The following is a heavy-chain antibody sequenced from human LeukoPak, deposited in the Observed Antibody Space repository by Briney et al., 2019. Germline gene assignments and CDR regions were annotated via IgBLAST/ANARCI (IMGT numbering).Heavy chain of an antibody. CDR3: AKAANWGSFDY. J-gene: IGHJ4*02. CDR2: MSGSGGST. V-gene: IGHV3-23*01. CDR1: GFTFSIYG. D-gene: IGHD7-27*01. Sequence: PGGSLRLSCAASGFTFSIYGMSWVRQAPGRGLEWVSAMSGSGGSTYYADSVKGRFTISRDNSKNTLYLQMNSLRAEDTAVYYCAKAANWGSFDYWGQGTLVTVSS.